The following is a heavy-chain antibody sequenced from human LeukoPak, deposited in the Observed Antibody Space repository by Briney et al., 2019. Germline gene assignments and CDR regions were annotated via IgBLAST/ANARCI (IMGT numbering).Heavy chain of an antibody. D-gene: IGHD3-22*01. CDR1: GFTFGDYA. Sequence: GGSLRLSCTASGFTFGDYAMSWFRQAPGKGLEWVAVISYDGSNKYYADSVKGRFTISRDNSKNTLYLQMSSLRAEDTAVYYCARELAKYYYDSSGYLGYWGQGTLVTVSS. CDR2: ISYDGSNK. V-gene: IGHV3-30*04. CDR3: ARELAKYYYDSSGYLGY. J-gene: IGHJ4*02.